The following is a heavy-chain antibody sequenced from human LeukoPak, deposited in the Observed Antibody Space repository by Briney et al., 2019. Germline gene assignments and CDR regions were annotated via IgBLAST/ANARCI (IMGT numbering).Heavy chain of an antibody. CDR2: INHSGST. Sequence: PSETLSLTCAVYGGSFSGYYWSWIRQPPGKGLEWIGEINHSGSTNYNPSLKSRVTISVDTSKNQFSLKLSSVTAADTAVYYCARDPSGSYLVEGDYWGQGTLVTVSS. V-gene: IGHV4-34*01. J-gene: IGHJ4*02. CDR3: ARDPSGSYLVEGDY. CDR1: GGSFSGYY. D-gene: IGHD1-26*01.